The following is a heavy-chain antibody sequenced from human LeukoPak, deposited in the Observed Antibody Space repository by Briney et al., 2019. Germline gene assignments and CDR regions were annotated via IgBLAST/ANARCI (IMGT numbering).Heavy chain of an antibody. V-gene: IGHV1-18*01. CDR2: ISAYNDNT. CDR3: ARNPLWGATVGYYFDY. D-gene: IGHD3-16*01. Sequence: ASVTVSCKASGYMFITYGISWVRQAPGQGLEWMGWISAYNDNTNFAQKFQGRVTMTTDTSTSTVYMELRSLRSDDTAVYYCARNPLWGATVGYYFDYWGQGTLVTVSS. J-gene: IGHJ4*02. CDR1: GYMFITYG.